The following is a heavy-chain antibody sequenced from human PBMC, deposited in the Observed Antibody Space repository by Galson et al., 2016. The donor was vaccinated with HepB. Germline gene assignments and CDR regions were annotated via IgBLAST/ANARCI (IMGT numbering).Heavy chain of an antibody. D-gene: IGHD4-17*01. J-gene: IGHJ3*02. V-gene: IGHV3-30-3*01. CDR3: ARDPYGENDAFDI. Sequence: SLRLSCAASGFTFSSYEMNWVRQAPGKGLDWVAAISYDGRDKYYADSVKGRFTISRDNSRNMVYLEMNSLRPEDTAVYYCARDPYGENDAFDIWGQGTRVSVSS. CDR2: ISYDGRDK. CDR1: GFTFSSYE.